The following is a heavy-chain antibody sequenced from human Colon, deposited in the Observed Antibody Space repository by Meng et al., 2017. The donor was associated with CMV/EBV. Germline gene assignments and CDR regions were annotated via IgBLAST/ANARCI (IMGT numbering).Heavy chain of an antibody. J-gene: IGHJ4*02. Sequence: SGYTYTTYVMNWVRQAPGQGLAWLGWINTNSGQPTYAQDFTGRFVFSVDTSVSTTYLQITRLKAEDTAVYFCALEDILTGSYSFDYWGQGTLVTVSS. CDR1: GYTYTTYV. CDR3: ALEDILTGSYSFDY. V-gene: IGHV7-4-1*02. D-gene: IGHD3-9*01. CDR2: INTNSGQP.